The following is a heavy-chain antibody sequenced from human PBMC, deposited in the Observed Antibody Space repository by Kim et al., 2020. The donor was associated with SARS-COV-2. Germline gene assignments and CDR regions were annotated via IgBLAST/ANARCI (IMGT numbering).Heavy chain of an antibody. CDR3: ARVIGAAESY. D-gene: IGHD6-13*01. V-gene: IGHV3-7*01. CDR1: GFIFSNYW. CDR2: IKQDGTEK. Sequence: GGSLRLSCDASGFIFSNYWMHWVRQAPGKGLEWVANIKQDGTEKYYVDSVKGRFTISRDNTKNSVYLQMNSLRAEDTALYYCARVIGAAESYWGQGTVVT. J-gene: IGHJ4*02.